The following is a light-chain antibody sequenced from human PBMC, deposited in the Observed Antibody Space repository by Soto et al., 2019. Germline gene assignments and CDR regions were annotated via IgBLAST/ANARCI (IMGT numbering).Light chain of an antibody. CDR2: DGS. V-gene: IGKV3-15*01. Sequence: EILMTQSPATLSVSAGDGATMSFRSPQPIRGHVGWYPQQLGQASRLLIYDGSTRGAGVPARFSCSGSGTEFKLTLRSLQSGGFAVYLCQAEHYWTSWTFRQGTKVDIK. CDR1: QPIRGH. CDR3: QAEHYWTSWT. J-gene: IGKJ1*01.